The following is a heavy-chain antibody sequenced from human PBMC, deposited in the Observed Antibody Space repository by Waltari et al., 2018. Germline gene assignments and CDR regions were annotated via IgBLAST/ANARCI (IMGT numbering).Heavy chain of an antibody. CDR3: ARGTGRVVVAATPYHWYFDL. CDR1: GGSFSGYY. Sequence: QVQLQQWGAGLLKPSETLSLTCAVYGGSFSGYYWSWIRQPPGKGLEWIGEINHSGSTNYNPSLKSRVTISVDTSKNQFSLKLGSVTAADTAVYYCARGTGRVVVAATPYHWYFDLWGRGTLVTVSS. J-gene: IGHJ2*01. V-gene: IGHV4-34*01. CDR2: INHSGST. D-gene: IGHD2-15*01.